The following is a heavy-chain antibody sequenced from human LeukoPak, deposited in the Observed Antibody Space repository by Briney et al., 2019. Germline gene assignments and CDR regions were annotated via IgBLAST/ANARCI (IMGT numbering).Heavy chain of an antibody. Sequence: PGGSLRLSCAASGFTFSSYAMSLVRRAPGKGLEWVSAISGSGGSTYYADSVKGRFTISRDNSKNTLYLQMNSLRAEDTAVYYCAKEGGTTVTTGGFDYWGQGTLVTVSS. D-gene: IGHD4-17*01. V-gene: IGHV3-23*01. J-gene: IGHJ4*02. CDR3: AKEGGTTVTTGGFDY. CDR1: GFTFSSYA. CDR2: ISGSGGST.